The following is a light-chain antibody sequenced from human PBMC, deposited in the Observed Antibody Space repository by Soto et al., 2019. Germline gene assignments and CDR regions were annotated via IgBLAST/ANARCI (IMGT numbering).Light chain of an antibody. CDR1: QSLLHRDGKTF. CDR3: MQGTQASPV. CDR2: EVF. V-gene: IGKV2D-29*01. J-gene: IGKJ3*01. Sequence: DIVMTQTPLSLSVTPGQPASISCKSSQSLLHRDGKTFLYWYLQKPGLPPQLLIYEVFNRFSGVPDRFSGSGSGTDFTLKISRVEAEDAGVYYCMQGTQASPVFGPGTKLEI.